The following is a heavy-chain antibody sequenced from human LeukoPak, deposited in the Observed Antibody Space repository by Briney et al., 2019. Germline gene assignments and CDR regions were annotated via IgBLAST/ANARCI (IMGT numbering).Heavy chain of an antibody. CDR3: ARTHGGTYTKGYFFDY. J-gene: IGHJ4*02. Sequence: SETLSLTCSVSGGSISTYYWSWIRQPPGKGLEWIGYVHYSGSTNSNPSLKSRVTISVDTSKNQFSLKLRSVTAADTAVYYCARTHGGTYTKGYFFDYWGQGTLVTVSS. CDR1: GGSISTYY. D-gene: IGHD1-26*01. CDR2: VHYSGST. V-gene: IGHV4-59*01.